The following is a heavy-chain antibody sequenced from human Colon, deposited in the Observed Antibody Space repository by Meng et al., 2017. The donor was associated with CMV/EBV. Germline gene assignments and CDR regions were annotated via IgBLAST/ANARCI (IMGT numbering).Heavy chain of an antibody. D-gene: IGHD1-14*01. Sequence: SETLSLTCTVSGGSISSSSYYWGWIRQPPGKGLEWIGSIYYSGSTYYNPSLKSRVTMSVDTSKNQFSLKLSSVTAADTAVYYCARAPLPRGALTYNAFDIWGQGTMVTVSS. CDR2: IYYSGST. CDR1: GGSISSSSYY. V-gene: IGHV4-39*07. J-gene: IGHJ3*02. CDR3: ARAPLPRGALTYNAFDI.